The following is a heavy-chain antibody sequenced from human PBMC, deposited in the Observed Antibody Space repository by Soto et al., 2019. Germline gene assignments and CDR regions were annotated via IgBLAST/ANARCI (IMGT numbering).Heavy chain of an antibody. CDR1: GGSISTSNW. CDR3: AGTRTGGGRFDD. D-gene: IGHD2-8*02. V-gene: IGHV4-4*01. CDR2: VYHSGST. Sequence: QVQLQESGPGLVKPSGTLSLTCAVSGGSISTSNWWSWVRQPPGKGLEWIGEVYHSGSTNYNPSFKSRVAMSVDKSKNPFSLKLNSVTAADTALYCCAGTRTGGGRFDDWGQGSRVTVSS. J-gene: IGHJ4*02.